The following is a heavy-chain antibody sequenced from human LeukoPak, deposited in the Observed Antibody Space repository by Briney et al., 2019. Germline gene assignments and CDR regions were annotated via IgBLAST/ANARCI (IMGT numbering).Heavy chain of an antibody. Sequence: KPSETLSLTCTVSGGSISSYYWSWIRQPPGKGLEWIGYFYNSGRSTYNPSLKSRVTISADTSKNHFSPKLNSVTTADTAVYYCTGGAGGLIDNGGQGALAT. CDR2: FYNSGRS. CDR1: GGSISSYY. J-gene: IGHJ4*02. CDR3: TGGAGGLIDN. V-gene: IGHV4-59*01. D-gene: IGHD3-16*02.